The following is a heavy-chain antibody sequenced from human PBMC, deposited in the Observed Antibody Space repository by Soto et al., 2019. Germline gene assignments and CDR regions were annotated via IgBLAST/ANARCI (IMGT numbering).Heavy chain of an antibody. CDR1: GYTFTSYG. Sequence: ASVEVSCKASGYTFTSYGISWVRQAPGQGLEWMGWISAYNGNTNYAQKLQGRVTMTTDTSTSTAYMELRSLRSDDTAVYYCARDPLLLEWLFLGYYYYGMDVWGQGTTVTVSS. D-gene: IGHD3-3*01. CDR3: ARDPLLLEWLFLGYYYYGMDV. CDR2: ISAYNGNT. J-gene: IGHJ6*02. V-gene: IGHV1-18*04.